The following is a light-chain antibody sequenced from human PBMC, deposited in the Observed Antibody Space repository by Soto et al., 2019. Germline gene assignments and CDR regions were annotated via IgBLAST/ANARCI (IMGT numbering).Light chain of an antibody. CDR3: QSYDSTLSARYV. CDR2: DNN. V-gene: IGLV1-51*01. Sequence: QSVLTQPPSVSAAPGQKVTISCSGSSSNIGNHYVSWYQHLPGTAPRLLIYDNNNRPSGIPDRFSASKSGTSATLGITGLQTGDEADYYCQSYDSTLSARYVFGTGTKVTVL. J-gene: IGLJ1*01. CDR1: SSNIGNHY.